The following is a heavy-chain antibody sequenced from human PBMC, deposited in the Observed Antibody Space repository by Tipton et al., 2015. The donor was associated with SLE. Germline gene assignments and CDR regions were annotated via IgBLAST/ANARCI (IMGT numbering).Heavy chain of an antibody. Sequence: TLSPTCTVSGGSISSYHWSWIRQPPGKGLEWIGYIYYSGSTNYNPSLKSRVTISVDTSKNQFSLKLSSVTAADTAAYYCARGSGYFDYWGQGTLVTVSS. CDR1: GGSISSYH. CDR3: ARGSGYFDY. V-gene: IGHV4-59*01. CDR2: IYYSGST. J-gene: IGHJ4*02. D-gene: IGHD1-26*01.